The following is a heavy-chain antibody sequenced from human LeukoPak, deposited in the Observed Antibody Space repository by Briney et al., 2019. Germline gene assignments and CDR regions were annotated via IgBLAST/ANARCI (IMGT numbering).Heavy chain of an antibody. Sequence: SQTLSLTCDISGDSVSSNSAAWNWIKQSPSRGLEWLGGTCYRSKWYNDYAVSVKSRITINPDTSKNQFSLQLNSVTPEDTAVYYCARGMGIQLAYYYYGMDVWGQGTTVTVSS. CDR1: GDSVSSNSAA. J-gene: IGHJ6*02. CDR2: TCYRSKWYN. V-gene: IGHV6-1*01. D-gene: IGHD5-18*01. CDR3: ARGMGIQLAYYYYGMDV.